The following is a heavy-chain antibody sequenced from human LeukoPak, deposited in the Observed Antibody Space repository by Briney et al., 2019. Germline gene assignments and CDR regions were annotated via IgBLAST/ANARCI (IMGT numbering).Heavy chain of an antibody. J-gene: IGHJ4*02. CDR1: GGPISSYY. CDR3: ARSTHDYGDSPWDY. D-gene: IGHD4-17*01. CDR2: IYYSGST. V-gene: IGHV4-59*08. Sequence: SETLSLTCTVSGGPISSYYWSWIRQPPGKGLEWIGYIYYSGSTNYNPSLKSRVTISVDTSKNQFSLKLSSVTAADTAVYYCARSTHDYGDSPWDYWGQGTLVTASS.